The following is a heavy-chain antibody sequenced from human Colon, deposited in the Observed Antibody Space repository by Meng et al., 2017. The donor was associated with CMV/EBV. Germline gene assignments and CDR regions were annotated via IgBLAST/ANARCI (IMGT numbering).Heavy chain of an antibody. V-gene: IGHV1-2*02. J-gene: IGHJ4*02. CDR3: ARDRGGKY. Sequence: VKVSCDASGYTFTDYYMHWVRQAPGQGLEWMGWINPDSGGTNYAQKVQGRVTMTRDTSINTAYMELSSLISDDTAVYYCARDRGGKYWGQGTLVTVSS. D-gene: IGHD2-15*01. CDR2: INPDSGGT. CDR1: GYTFTDYY.